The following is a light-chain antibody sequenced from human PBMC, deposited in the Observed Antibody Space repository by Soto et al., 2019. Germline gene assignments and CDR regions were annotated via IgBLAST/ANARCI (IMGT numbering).Light chain of an antibody. Sequence: DIQMTQSPSSLSASVGDRVTITCRASQTISTYLNWYQQNPGKAPKLLIYAASNLQNGVPSRFSGSGSGTDFTLTISSLQPEDFATYYFQKSSSIPYTFGQGTKREIK. CDR3: QKSSSIPYT. CDR1: QTISTY. J-gene: IGKJ2*01. CDR2: AAS. V-gene: IGKV1-39*01.